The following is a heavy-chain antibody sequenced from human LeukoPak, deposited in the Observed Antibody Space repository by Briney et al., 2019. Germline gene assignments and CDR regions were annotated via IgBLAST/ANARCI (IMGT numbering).Heavy chain of an antibody. J-gene: IGHJ3*02. V-gene: IGHV3-7*01. CDR2: IKQDGSER. D-gene: IGHD1-26*01. CDR3: ARTWEGAFDI. CDR1: GFTFSSYS. Sequence: GGSLRLSCAASGFTFSSYSMNWVRQAPGKGLEWVANIKQDGSERNYLDPVKGRFTISRDIANSSLYLQMNSLRAEDTGVYYCARTWEGAFDIWGQGTMVTVSS.